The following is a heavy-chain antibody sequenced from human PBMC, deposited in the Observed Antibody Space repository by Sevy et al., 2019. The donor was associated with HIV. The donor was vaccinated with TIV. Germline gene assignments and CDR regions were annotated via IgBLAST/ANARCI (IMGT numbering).Heavy chain of an antibody. V-gene: IGHV3-21*01. J-gene: IGHJ4*02. Sequence: GGSLRLSCAASGFTFSSYTMNWVRQAPGKGLEWVSSSSSTWSYIKYADSVKGRFTISRDSAKNSLYLQMNSLRAEDTAVYYCARDWTTGTSTPTFDYWGQGILVTVSS. CDR1: GFTFSSYT. CDR3: ARDWTTGTSTPTFDY. CDR2: SSSTWSYI. D-gene: IGHD4-17*01.